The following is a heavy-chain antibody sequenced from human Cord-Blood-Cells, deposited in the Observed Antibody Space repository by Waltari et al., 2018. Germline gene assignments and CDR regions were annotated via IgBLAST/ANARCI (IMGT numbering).Heavy chain of an antibody. J-gene: IGHJ5*02. CDR3: ARWLPRGGDWFDP. CDR1: GYHFTGYC. D-gene: IGHD5-12*01. CDR2: INPNSGGT. Sequence: QVQLVPSGAEVKKPGASVKVSCKASGYHFTGYCMPWVRPAPGQGLEGMGWINPNSGGTNYAQKFQGRGTMTRDTSISTAYMELSRLRSDDTAVYYCARWLPRGGDWFDPWGQGTLVTVSS. V-gene: IGHV1-2*02.